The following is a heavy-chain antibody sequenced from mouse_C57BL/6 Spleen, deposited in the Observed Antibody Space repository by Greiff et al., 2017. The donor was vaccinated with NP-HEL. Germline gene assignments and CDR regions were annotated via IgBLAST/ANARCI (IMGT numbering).Heavy chain of an antibody. CDR1: GYTFTDYY. D-gene: IGHD2-3*01. CDR3: ARSDDGYWYFDV. CDR2: INPYNGGT. Sequence: VQLQQSGPVLVKPGASVKMSCKASGYTFTDYYMNWVKQSHGKSLEWIGVINPYNGGTSYNQKFKGKATLTVDKSSSTAYMELHSLTSEDSAVYYCARSDDGYWYFDVWGTGTTVTVSS. J-gene: IGHJ1*03. V-gene: IGHV1-19*01.